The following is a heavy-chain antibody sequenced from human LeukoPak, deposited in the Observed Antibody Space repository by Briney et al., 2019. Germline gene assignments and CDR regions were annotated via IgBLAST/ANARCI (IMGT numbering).Heavy chain of an antibody. CDR1: GFTFSSYA. D-gene: IGHD2-15*01. V-gene: IGHV3-23*01. CDR3: AKGRVAAISRGDYFDY. J-gene: IGHJ4*02. Sequence: HPGGSLRLSCAASGFTFSSYAMNWVRQAPGKGLEWVSVISGSGGSTYYADSVKGRFTISRDNSKNTLYLQMNSLRAEDTAVYYCAKGRVAAISRGDYFDYWGQGTLVTVSS. CDR2: ISGSGGST.